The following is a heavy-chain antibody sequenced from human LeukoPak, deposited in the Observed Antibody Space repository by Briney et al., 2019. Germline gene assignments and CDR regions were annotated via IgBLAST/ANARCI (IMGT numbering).Heavy chain of an antibody. CDR3: ARYGSGSTWFDP. D-gene: IGHD3-10*01. CDR2: INYSGST. CDR1: GGSISSDNYQ. V-gene: IGHV4-30-4*01. Sequence: SETLSLTCTVSGGSISSDNYQWSWIRQPPGKGLEWIGYINYSGSTYYNPSLKSRITISVDTSENHFSLKLSSVTAADTAVYYCARYGSGSTWFDPWGQGTLVTVSS. J-gene: IGHJ5*02.